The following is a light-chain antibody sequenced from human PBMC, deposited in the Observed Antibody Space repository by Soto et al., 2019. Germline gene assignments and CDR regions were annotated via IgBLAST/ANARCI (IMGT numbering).Light chain of an antibody. J-gene: IGLJ2*01. CDR2: EVN. Sequence: QSALTQPASVSGSSGQSITISCTGTSSDVGSYNLVYWFQQHPGKAPRLMIYEVNKRPSGVSNRFSGSKSVYTASLTISGLQADDEAEYYCCSFAGTTTYVLFGGGTKVTVL. V-gene: IGLV2-23*02. CDR3: CSFAGTTTYVL. CDR1: SSDVGSYNL.